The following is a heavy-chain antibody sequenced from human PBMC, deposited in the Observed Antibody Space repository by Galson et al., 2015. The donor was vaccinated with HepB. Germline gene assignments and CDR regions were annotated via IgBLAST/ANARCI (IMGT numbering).Heavy chain of an antibody. V-gene: IGHV7-4-1*02. D-gene: IGHD2/OR15-2a*01. CDR3: ARDLTVSLDP. CDR1: GYTFTNYA. J-gene: IGHJ5*02. Sequence: SVKVSCKASGYTFTNYAVNWVRQAPGQGLEWMGWINTNTGNPTYAQAFTGRYVFSLDTSASTAYLQISSLKAEDTAVYYCARDLTVSLDPWGQGTLVTVSS. CDR2: INTNTGNP.